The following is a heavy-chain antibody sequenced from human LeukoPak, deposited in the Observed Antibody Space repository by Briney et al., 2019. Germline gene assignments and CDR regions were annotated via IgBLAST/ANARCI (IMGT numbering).Heavy chain of an antibody. V-gene: IGHV3-11*04. Sequence: GGSLRLSCAVSGLTFSDYYMSWTRQAPGKGPELVSYISPSGSSIFYVDSVKGRFTISRDNAKNSLYLQMNSLRAEDTAVYYCARDCLAGTTCYWGQGTLVTVSS. D-gene: IGHD1-7*01. CDR2: ISPSGSSI. J-gene: IGHJ4*02. CDR3: ARDCLAGTTCY. CDR1: GLTFSDYY.